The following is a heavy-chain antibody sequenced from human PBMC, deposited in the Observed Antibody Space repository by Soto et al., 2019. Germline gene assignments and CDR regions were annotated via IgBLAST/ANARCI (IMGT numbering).Heavy chain of an antibody. D-gene: IGHD7-27*01. CDR2: RSATGTT. CDR3: ARDQSGAADF. Sequence: QVQLQESGPGLVEPSETLSLTCTVSGDSMSSYSCCWIWQSAETGLEWVGRRSATGTTTYIPSLKSRIPLSVDTSKNQFSLNLKFVTAADTAVYFCARDQSGAADFCGQGTVVTVS. CDR1: GDSMSSYS. V-gene: IGHV4-4*07. J-gene: IGHJ3*01.